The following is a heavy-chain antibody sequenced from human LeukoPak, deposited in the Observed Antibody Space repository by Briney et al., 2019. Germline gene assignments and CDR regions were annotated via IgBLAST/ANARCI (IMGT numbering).Heavy chain of an antibody. CDR3: ARINDYGDYGSDY. D-gene: IGHD4-17*01. CDR2: IIPIFGIA. J-gene: IGHJ4*02. V-gene: IGHV1-69*04. CDR1: GGTFSSYA. Sequence: SVKVSCKASGGTFSSYAISWVRQAPGQGLEWMGRIIPIFGIANYAQKFQGRVTITADKSTSTAYMEPSSLRSEDTAVYYCARINDYGDYGSDYWGQGTLVTVFS.